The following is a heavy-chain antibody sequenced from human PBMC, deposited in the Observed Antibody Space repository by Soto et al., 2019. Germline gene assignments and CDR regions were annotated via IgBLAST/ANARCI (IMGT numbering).Heavy chain of an antibody. CDR1: GGSISSSSYY. V-gene: IGHV4-39*01. Sequence: QLQLQESGPGLVKPSETLSLTCTVSGGSISSSSYYWGWIRQPPGKGLEWIGSIYYSGSTYYNPSLKSRVTISVDTSKNQFSLKLSSVTAADTAVYYCARVWVGHYYGMDVWGQGTTVTVSS. D-gene: IGHD2-15*01. J-gene: IGHJ6*02. CDR3: ARVWVGHYYGMDV. CDR2: IYYSGST.